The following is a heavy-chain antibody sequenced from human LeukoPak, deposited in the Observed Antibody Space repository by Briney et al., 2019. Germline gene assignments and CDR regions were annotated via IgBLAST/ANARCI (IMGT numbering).Heavy chain of an antibody. J-gene: IGHJ6*04. V-gene: IGHV1-69*06. CDR3: ARDGGGYSGYDLLNPYYGMDV. D-gene: IGHD5-12*01. CDR2: IIPIFGTA. CDR1: GGTFSSYA. Sequence: ASVKVSCKASGGTFSSYAISWVRQAPGQGLEWMGGIIPIFGTANYAQKFEGRVTINAEKSTRTAYMELSSLTSEDTAVYYCARDGGGYSGYDLLNPYYGMDVWGKGTTVTVSS.